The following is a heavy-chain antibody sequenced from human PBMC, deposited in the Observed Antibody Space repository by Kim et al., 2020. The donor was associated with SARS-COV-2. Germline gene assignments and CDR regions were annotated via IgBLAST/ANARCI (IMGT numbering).Heavy chain of an antibody. J-gene: IGHJ4*02. D-gene: IGHD2-15*01. CDR3: ARGGGGYCSGGSCYPFDT. CDR2: IDYSGST. V-gene: IGHV4-31*03. Sequence: SETLSLTCTVSGGSISSGGYYWSWIRQHPGKGREWIGYIDYSGSTYYNPSLKSRATISVDTSKNQFSLKLSSVTAADTAVYYCARGGGGYCSGGSCYPFDTWGPGDLGTVSS. CDR1: GGSISSGGYY.